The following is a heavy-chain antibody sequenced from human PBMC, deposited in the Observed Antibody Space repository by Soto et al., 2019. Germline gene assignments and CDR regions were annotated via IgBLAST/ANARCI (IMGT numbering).Heavy chain of an antibody. V-gene: IGHV3-9*01. CDR2: ISWNSGSI. CDR1: GFTFDDYA. D-gene: IGHD2-2*01. J-gene: IGHJ4*02. Sequence: EVQLVESGGGWVQPGRSLRLSCAASGFTFDDYAMHWVRQAPGKGLEWVSGISWNSGSIGYADSVKGRFTISRDNAKNSLYLQMNSLRAEDTALYYCAKGGQLLSEGGGYWGQGTLVTVSS. CDR3: AKGGQLLSEGGGY.